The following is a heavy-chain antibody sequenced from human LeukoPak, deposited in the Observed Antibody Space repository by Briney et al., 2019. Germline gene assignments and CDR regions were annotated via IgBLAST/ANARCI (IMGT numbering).Heavy chain of an antibody. CDR1: GTSVRHTTHY. D-gene: IGHD1-1*01. Sequence: SETLSLTCSVSGTSVRHTTHYWAWIRLSPGNGLEWVGSFYARGTTYYNPSLKNRVDKSVDTSRNQFSLTLRSVTAADTAVYYCARHDGTGQYNPLDYWGLGTLVTVSS. J-gene: IGHJ4*02. CDR2: FYARGTT. V-gene: IGHV4-39*01. CDR3: ARHDGTGQYNPLDY.